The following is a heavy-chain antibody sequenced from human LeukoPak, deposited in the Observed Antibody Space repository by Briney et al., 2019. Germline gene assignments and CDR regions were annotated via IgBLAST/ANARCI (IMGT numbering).Heavy chain of an antibody. CDR1: GFTFSSYA. J-gene: IGHJ4*02. V-gene: IGHV3-30-3*01. CDR3: AKDGGDSSGWYYFDY. Sequence: PGGSLRLSCAASGFTFSSYAMHWVRQAPGKGLEWVAVISYDGSNKYYADSVKGRFTISRDNSKNTLYLQMNSLRAEDTAVYYCAKDGGDSSGWYYFDYWGQGTLVTVSS. CDR2: ISYDGSNK. D-gene: IGHD6-19*01.